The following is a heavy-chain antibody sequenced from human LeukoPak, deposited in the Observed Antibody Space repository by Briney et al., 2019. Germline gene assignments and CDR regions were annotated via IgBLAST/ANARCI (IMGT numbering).Heavy chain of an antibody. CDR2: IYTSGST. CDR3: ARDFGYDFWSAYYYYMDV. CDR1: GGSISSYY. D-gene: IGHD3-3*01. J-gene: IGHJ6*03. Sequence: PSETLSLTCTVSGGSISSYYWSCIRQPAGKGLEWIGRIYTSGSTNYNPSLKSRVTMSVDTSKNQFSLKLSSVTAADTAVYYCARDFGYDFWSAYYYYMDVWGKGTTVTVSS. V-gene: IGHV4-4*07.